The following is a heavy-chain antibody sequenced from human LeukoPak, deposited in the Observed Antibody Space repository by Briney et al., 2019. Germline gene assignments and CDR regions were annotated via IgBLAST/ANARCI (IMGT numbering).Heavy chain of an antibody. CDR1: GFTFSSYS. V-gene: IGHV3-21*01. D-gene: IGHD5-24*01. CDR2: ISSSSSYI. CDR3: ARDWGRIRDGYTLDYFQH. J-gene: IGHJ1*01. Sequence: GGSLRLSCAASGFTFSSYSMNWVRQAPGKGLEWVSSISSSSSYIYYADSVKGRFTISRDNAKNSLYLQMNSLRAEGTAVYYCARDWGRIRDGYTLDYFQHWGQGTLVTVSS.